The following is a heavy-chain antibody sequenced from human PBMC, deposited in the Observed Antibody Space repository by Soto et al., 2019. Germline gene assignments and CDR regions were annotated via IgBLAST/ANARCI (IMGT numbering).Heavy chain of an antibody. CDR2: IYYSGST. V-gene: IGHV4-31*03. CDR3: ARVSYYILTGRSVWGAFDI. J-gene: IGHJ3*02. CDR1: GGSISSGGYY. Sequence: QVQLQESGPGLVKPSQTLSLTCTVSGGSISSGGYYWSWIRQHPGKGLEWIGYIYYSGSTYYNPSLESRVTISVDTSYNPFSLKLSSVTAADTAVYYCARVSYYILTGRSVWGAFDIWGQGTMVTVSS. D-gene: IGHD3-9*01.